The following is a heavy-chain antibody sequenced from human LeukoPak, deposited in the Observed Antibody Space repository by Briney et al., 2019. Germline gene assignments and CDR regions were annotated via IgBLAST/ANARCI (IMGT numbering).Heavy chain of an antibody. CDR1: GFTFSSYS. CDR2: ISSSSSYI. D-gene: IGHD3-10*01. V-gene: IGHV3-21*01. J-gene: IGHJ4*02. Sequence: GGSLRLSCAASGFTFSSYSMNWVRQAPGKGLEWVSSISSSSSYIYYADSVKGRFTISRDNAKNSLYLQMNSLRAEDTAVYYCARDRGSGSWFDYWGQGTLVTVSS. CDR3: ARDRGSGSWFDY.